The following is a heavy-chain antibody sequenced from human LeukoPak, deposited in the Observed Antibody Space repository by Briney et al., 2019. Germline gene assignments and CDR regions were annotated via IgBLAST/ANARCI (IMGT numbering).Heavy chain of an antibody. D-gene: IGHD1-26*01. J-gene: IGHJ4*02. CDR2: INSDGSDI. CDR3: ARGSLGDGSLLIDY. CDR1: GLTFSRYW. Sequence: GGSLRPSCAASGLTFSRYWMHWVRQAPGKGLVWVSRINSDGSDISYADSVKGRFTISRDNAKNTVYLQMNSLRAEDTAVYYCARGSLGDGSLLIDYWGQGTLVTVSS. V-gene: IGHV3-74*01.